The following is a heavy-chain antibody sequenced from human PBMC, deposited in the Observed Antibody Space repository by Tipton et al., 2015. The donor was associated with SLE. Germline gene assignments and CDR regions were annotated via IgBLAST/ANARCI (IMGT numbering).Heavy chain of an antibody. CDR3: ARRVSGITAAGYDAFDI. CDR2: VSHRGTT. Sequence: TLSLTCAVYGGTSRDYFWSWIRQPPGKGLGWIGEVSHRGTTNYHPSLDSRVTISLDRFNNQFTLKMTSVTAADTAVYYCARRVSGITAAGYDAFDIWGHGTLVTVSS. J-gene: IGHJ3*02. V-gene: IGHV4-34*01. D-gene: IGHD6-25*01. CDR1: GGTSRDYF.